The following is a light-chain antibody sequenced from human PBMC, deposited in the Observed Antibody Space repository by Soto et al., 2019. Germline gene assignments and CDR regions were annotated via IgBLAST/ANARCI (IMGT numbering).Light chain of an antibody. J-gene: IGKJ1*01. CDR2: DAS. Sequence: DIQMTQSPSTLYATAEDRVTITCRASQSISSWLAWYQHKPGKAPKLLIYDASNLDSGLPSRFSGSGSGTEFSLTISNLQPDVCATYYCQQYENYWTFDQGTRVEIK. CDR3: QQYENYWT. V-gene: IGKV1-5*01. CDR1: QSISSW.